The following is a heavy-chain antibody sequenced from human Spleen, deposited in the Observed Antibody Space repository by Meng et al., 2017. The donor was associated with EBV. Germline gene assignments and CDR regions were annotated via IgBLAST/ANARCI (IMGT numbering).Heavy chain of an antibody. CDR2: MNPTSGKT. CDR1: GYIFSSYD. Sequence: GQLVQSGVEVKKPGASGKVSCKAAGYIFSSYDINWVRQATGQGLEWMGWMNPTSGKTGYAQKFQDRVTMTRDSAISTAYMELSSLRSDDTAVYYCARDLGGDFDYWGQGTLVTVSS. J-gene: IGHJ4*02. V-gene: IGHV1-8*01. D-gene: IGHD3-16*01. CDR3: ARDLGGDFDY.